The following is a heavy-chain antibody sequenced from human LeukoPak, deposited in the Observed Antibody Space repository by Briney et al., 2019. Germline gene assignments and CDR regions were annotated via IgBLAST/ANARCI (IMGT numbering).Heavy chain of an antibody. D-gene: IGHD1-14*01. V-gene: IGHV4-34*01. CDR3: ARSKVGRTRTRGGNWFDP. Sequence: SETLSLTCTVSGASISGSSHYFWGWIRQPPGKGLEWIGEINHSGSTNYNPSLKSRVTISVDTSKNQFSLKLSSVTAADTAVYYCARSKVGRTRTRGGNWFDPWGQGTLVTVSS. CDR1: GASISGSSHYF. CDR2: INHSGST. J-gene: IGHJ5*02.